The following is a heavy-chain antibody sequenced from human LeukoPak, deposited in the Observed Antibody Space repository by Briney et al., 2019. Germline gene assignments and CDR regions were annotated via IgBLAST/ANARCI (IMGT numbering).Heavy chain of an antibody. V-gene: IGHV3-23*01. D-gene: IGHD4-17*01. J-gene: IGHJ4*02. CDR1: GFTFSSYA. Sequence: GGSLRLSCAASGFTFSSYAMSWVRQAPGKGLEWGSAISGSGGSTYYADSVKGRFTISRKNSKNTLYLQMNSLRAEDTAVYYCAKTTVSHYYDYWGQGTLVTVSS. CDR2: ISGSGGST. CDR3: AKTTVSHYYDY.